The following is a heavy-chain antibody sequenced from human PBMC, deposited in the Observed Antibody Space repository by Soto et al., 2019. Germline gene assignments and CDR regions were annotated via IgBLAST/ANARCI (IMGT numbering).Heavy chain of an antibody. CDR3: AREMGVIGAPGYTWFDP. CDR1: GYTFSDYY. V-gene: IGHV1-2*02. J-gene: IGHJ5*02. Sequence: GASVKVSCKASGYTFSDYYVHWVREAPGQGREWMGWINPSSGGTIYTQRFQGRVTMTRDTSINTVYMELSRLTSDDTAVYYCAREMGVIGAPGYTWFDPWGQGALVTVSS. CDR2: INPSSGGT. D-gene: IGHD1-26*01.